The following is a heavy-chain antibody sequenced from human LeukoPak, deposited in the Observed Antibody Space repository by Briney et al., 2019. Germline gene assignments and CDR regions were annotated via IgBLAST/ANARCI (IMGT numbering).Heavy chain of an antibody. Sequence: GGSLRLSCTASELTLSRIYMLWVPQAPGKGLEWVSLIFSNGDTHYADSVKGRFTITRDTSKNTVSLQMNSLRVEATAMYYCTRDQMNYWGQGTLVTVSS. CDR1: ELTLSRIY. CDR3: TRDQMNY. D-gene: IGHD5-24*01. CDR2: IFSNGDT. V-gene: IGHV3-53*01. J-gene: IGHJ4*02.